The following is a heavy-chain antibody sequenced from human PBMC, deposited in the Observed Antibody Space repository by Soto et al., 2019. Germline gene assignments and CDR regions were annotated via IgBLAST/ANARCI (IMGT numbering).Heavy chain of an antibody. D-gene: IGHD3-9*01. V-gene: IGHV3-23*01. CDR3: AKATYYDILTGYYSRTYYFDY. CDR1: GFTFSNYA. J-gene: IGHJ4*02. Sequence: GGSLRLSCAASGFTFSNYAMTWVRQAPGKGLEWVSSISGSGGSTHYVDSVKGRFTISRVNSKNTLYLQMNSLRAEDTAVYYCAKATYYDILTGYYSRTYYFDYWGQGTLVTVSS. CDR2: ISGSGGST.